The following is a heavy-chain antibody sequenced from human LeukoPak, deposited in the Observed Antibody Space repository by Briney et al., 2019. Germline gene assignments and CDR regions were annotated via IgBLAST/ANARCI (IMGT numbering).Heavy chain of an antibody. D-gene: IGHD1-26*01. CDR1: GGSISSYY. CDR2: IYTSGST. J-gene: IGHJ4*02. CDR3: ARENSGSYREFDY. V-gene: IGHV4-4*07. Sequence: SEALSLTCTVSGGSISSYYWSWIRQPAGKGLEWIGRIYTSGSTNYNASLKSRVSMSVDTSKNQFSLKLSSVTAADTAVFYCARENSGSYREFDYWGQGTLVTVSS.